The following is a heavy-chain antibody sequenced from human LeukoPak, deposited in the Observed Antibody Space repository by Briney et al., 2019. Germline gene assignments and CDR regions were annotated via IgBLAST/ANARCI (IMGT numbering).Heavy chain of an antibody. CDR1: GFTFSSYA. CDR2: ISYDGSNK. D-gene: IGHD5-18*01. V-gene: IGHV3-30*04. Sequence: GGSLRLSCAASGFTFSSYAMHWVRQAPGMGLEWLAVISYDGSNKFYADSVKGRFTISRDDSKNTLYLQMSSLRAEDTAVYSCARPRTAKIPSAFDFSGQGTLVTVSS. CDR3: ARPRTAKIPSAFDF. J-gene: IGHJ4*02.